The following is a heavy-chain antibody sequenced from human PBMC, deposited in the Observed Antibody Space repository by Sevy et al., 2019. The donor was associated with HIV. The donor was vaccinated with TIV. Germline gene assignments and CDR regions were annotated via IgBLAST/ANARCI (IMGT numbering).Heavy chain of an antibody. CDR2: ISAYNGNT. CDR1: GYTFNTFG. CDR3: ARDSIPLVQGIIITPYYYGMDV. D-gene: IGHD3-10*01. Sequence: ASVKVSCKTSGYTFNTFGINWVRQAPGQGLQWVGWISAYNGNTKYAQKLQGRVSMTTETSTSTVYMELRSLRSDDTAVYYCARDSIPLVQGIIITPYYYGMDVWGQGTTVTVSS. V-gene: IGHV1-18*04. J-gene: IGHJ6*02.